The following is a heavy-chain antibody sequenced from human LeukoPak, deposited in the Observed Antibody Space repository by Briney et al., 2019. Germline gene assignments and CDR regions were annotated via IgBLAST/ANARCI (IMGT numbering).Heavy chain of an antibody. D-gene: IGHD1-14*01. CDR2: IKQDGSDK. CDR3: ARGVWGPEY. CDR1: GFTVSTNY. V-gene: IGHV3-7*01. Sequence: GESLRLSCAVSGFTVSTNYMGWVRQAPGKGLEWVGNIKQDGSDKNYMDSVKGRFTISRDNTKNSVYLQMSSLRAEDTAVYYCARGVWGPEYWGQGTLVTVSS. J-gene: IGHJ4*02.